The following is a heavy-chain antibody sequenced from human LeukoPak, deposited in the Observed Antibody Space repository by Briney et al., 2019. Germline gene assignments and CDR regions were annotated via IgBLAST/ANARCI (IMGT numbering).Heavy chain of an antibody. V-gene: IGHV3-21*01. CDR2: ISSSSSYI. Sequence: GGSLRLSCAASGVTFSSYTMNWVRQAPGKGLEWVSSISSSSSYIYYADSVKGRFTISRDNAKNSLYLQMNSLRAEDTAVYYCARGGAYCSGGSCSQGYDAFDIWGQGTMLTVSS. CDR3: ARGGAYCSGGSCSQGYDAFDI. D-gene: IGHD2-15*01. J-gene: IGHJ3*02. CDR1: GVTFSSYT.